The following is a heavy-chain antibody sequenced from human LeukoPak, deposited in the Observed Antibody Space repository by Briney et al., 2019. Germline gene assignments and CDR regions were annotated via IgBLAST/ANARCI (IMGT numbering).Heavy chain of an antibody. D-gene: IGHD1-14*01. CDR1: GYTFTGYY. CDR3: ARVPATVSWFDP. V-gene: IGHV1-2*02. CDR2: INPNSGGT. Sequence: ASVKVSCKASGYTFTGYYMHWVRQAPGQGVEWMGWINPNSGGTNYAQKFQDRVTMTRDTSISTAYMELSRLRSDDTAVYYCARVPATVSWFDPWGQGTLVTVSP. J-gene: IGHJ5*02.